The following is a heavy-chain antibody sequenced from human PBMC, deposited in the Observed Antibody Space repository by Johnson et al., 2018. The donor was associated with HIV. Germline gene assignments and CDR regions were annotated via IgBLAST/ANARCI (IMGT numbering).Heavy chain of an antibody. D-gene: IGHD6-13*01. V-gene: IGHV3-30*02. J-gene: IGHJ3*02. Sequence: QVQLVESGGGVVQPGRSLRLSCAASGFTFSNYGMHWVRQAPGKGLEWVAFIRFAGSNKYYVDSAKVRFTISRASSKNTLYLQMNSLRPEDTAVYYCAKHNGLDSSWPFDAFDIWGQGTRVTVSS. CDR2: IRFAGSNK. CDR3: AKHNGLDSSWPFDAFDI. CDR1: GFTFSNYG.